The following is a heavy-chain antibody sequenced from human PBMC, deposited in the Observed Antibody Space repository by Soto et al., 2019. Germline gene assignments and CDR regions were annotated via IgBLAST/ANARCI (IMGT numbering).Heavy chain of an antibody. CDR3: AGDTVTSLTPYQGFYYYGMDA. CDR1: GFTSSHYA. V-gene: IGHV3-30-3*01. J-gene: IGHJ6*02. D-gene: IGHD2-2*01. Sequence: PGGSLRLSCAASGFTSSHYAMHWVRQAPDKGLEWVSVISFNGTNEFFADSVKGRFSISRDNSANTLYLQMTNLRPEDTAIYYRAGDTVTSLTPYQGFYYYGMDAWGQGTTVTVS. CDR2: ISFNGTNE.